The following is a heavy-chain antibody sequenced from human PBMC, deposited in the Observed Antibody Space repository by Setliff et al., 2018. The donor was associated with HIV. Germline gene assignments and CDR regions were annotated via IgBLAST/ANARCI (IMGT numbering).Heavy chain of an antibody. J-gene: IGHJ3*01. CDR2: IYYSGTT. V-gene: IGHV4-39*02. CDR1: GDSIRNSRDY. CDR3: ARELDNSDNSDPFEV. Sequence: SETLSLTCSVSGDSIRNSRDYWGWIRQPPGKGLEWIGNIYYSGTTYYSPSLNSRVTISVDRSRNHFSLRLSAVTAADTAVYYCARELDNSDNSDPFEVWGQGTMVTVSS. D-gene: IGHD4-4*01.